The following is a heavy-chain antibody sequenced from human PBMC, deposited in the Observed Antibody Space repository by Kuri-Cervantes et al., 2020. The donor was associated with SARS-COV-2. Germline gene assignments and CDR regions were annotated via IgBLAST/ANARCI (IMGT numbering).Heavy chain of an antibody. J-gene: IGHJ6*03. Sequence: GGSLRLSCAASGFTFSSYSMNWVRQAPGKGLEWVSSISSSSSYIYYADSVKGRFTISRDNAKNSLYLQMNSLRAEDTAVYYCAKGVSNYYYYYYMDVWGKGTTVTVSS. V-gene: IGHV3-21*01. CDR1: GFTFSSYS. CDR2: ISSSSSYI. CDR3: AKGVSNYYYYYYMDV.